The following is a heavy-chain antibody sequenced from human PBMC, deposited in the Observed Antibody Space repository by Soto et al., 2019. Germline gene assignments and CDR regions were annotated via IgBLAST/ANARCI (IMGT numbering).Heavy chain of an antibody. CDR2: IYYSGST. J-gene: IGHJ5*02. V-gene: IGHV4-39*01. D-gene: IGHD3-10*01. Sequence: SETLSLTCTVSGGSISSSSYYWGWIRQPPGKGLEWIGSIYYSGSTYYNPSLKSRVTISVDTSKNQFSLKLRSVTAADTAMYFCARRERYYGSPGWFDPWGPGTLVTVSS. CDR1: GGSISSSSYY. CDR3: ARRERYYGSPGWFDP.